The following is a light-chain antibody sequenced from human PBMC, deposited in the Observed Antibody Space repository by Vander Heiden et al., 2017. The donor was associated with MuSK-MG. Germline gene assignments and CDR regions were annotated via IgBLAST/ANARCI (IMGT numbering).Light chain of an antibody. V-gene: IGLV3-19*01. CDR2: DNN. J-gene: IGLJ3*02. Sequence: SSELSQDPAVSVALGQTVRITCHGDTLRAFYASWSQQKPGQAPLLVVCDNNNRPSGIPDRFSGSTSGNTASLTITGAQAEDEADYYCSSRDSSGNRVVFGGGTKVTVL. CDR1: TLRAFY. CDR3: SSRDSSGNRVV.